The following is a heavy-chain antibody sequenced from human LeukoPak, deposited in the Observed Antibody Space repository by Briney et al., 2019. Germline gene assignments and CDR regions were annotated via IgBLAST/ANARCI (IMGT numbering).Heavy chain of an antibody. D-gene: IGHD6-13*01. Sequence: PGGSLRLSCAASGFTFTDYAIYWVRQAPGKGLEWVSAISGSGASTYYADSVKGRFTISRDNSKNTLYLQMNSLRAEDTAVYYCAKDAVNSSWRRRPDYWGQGTLVTVSS. CDR1: GFTFTDYA. CDR3: AKDAVNSSWRRRPDY. CDR2: ISGSGAST. V-gene: IGHV3-23*01. J-gene: IGHJ4*02.